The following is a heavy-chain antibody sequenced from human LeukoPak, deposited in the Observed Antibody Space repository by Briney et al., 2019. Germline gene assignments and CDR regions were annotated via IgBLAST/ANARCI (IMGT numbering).Heavy chain of an antibody. CDR3: ARGDSSGWYGVLFDY. D-gene: IGHD6-19*01. CDR1: GGSVSSGSYY. V-gene: IGHV4-61*01. CDR2: IYYSGST. Sequence: SEALSLTCTVSGGSVSSGSYYWSWIRQPPGKGLEWIGYIYYSGSTNYNPSLKSRVTISVDTSKNQFSLKLSSVTAADTAVYYCARGDSSGWYGVLFDYWGQGTLVTVSS. J-gene: IGHJ4*02.